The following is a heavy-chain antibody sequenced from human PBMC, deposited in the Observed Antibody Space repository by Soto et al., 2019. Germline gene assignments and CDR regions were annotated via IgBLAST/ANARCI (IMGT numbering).Heavy chain of an antibody. V-gene: IGHV4-59*08. CDR3: ARRWGGALDY. Sequence: QVQLQESGPGLVKPSETLSLTCTVSGGSMSSYYWSWIRQPPGKGLEWIGYIYYSGSTNYNPSLKSRVTLSVDTSKNQFSLKLNSVTAADPAVYYCARRWGGALDYWGQGTLVTVSS. D-gene: IGHD3-16*01. CDR2: IYYSGST. CDR1: GGSMSSYY. J-gene: IGHJ4*02.